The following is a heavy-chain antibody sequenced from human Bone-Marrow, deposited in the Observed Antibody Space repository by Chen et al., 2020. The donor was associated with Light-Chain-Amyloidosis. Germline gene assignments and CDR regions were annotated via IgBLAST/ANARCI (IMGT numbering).Heavy chain of an antibody. J-gene: IGHJ6*02. CDR3: ARETHYYDSGDYYGMDV. CDR1: GGSIRSGGYY. D-gene: IGHD3-22*01. V-gene: IGHV4-31*03. Sequence: QVQLQESGPGLVKPSQTLSLPCTVSGGSIRSGGYYWSWIRQHPGKGLEWIGYIYYSGSTYYNPSLKSRVTISVDTSKNQFSLKLSSVTAADTAVYYCARETHYYDSGDYYGMDVWGQGTTVTVSS. CDR2: IYYSGST.